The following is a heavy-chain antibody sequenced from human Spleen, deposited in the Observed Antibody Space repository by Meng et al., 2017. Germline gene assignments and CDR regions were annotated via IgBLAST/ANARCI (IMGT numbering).Heavy chain of an antibody. D-gene: IGHD2-21*02. V-gene: IGHV1-18*01. CDR3: ARVPLPPPYCGGDCYLNWFDP. J-gene: IGHJ5*02. CDR2: ISANNGNT. Sequence: ASVKVSCKASGYSFTSYGISWVRQAPGQGLAWMGWISANNGNTNYAQKFQGRVSMTTDTSTTTAYMELRSLRSDDTAVYYCARVPLPPPYCGGDCYLNWFDPWGQGTLVTVSS. CDR1: GYSFTSYG.